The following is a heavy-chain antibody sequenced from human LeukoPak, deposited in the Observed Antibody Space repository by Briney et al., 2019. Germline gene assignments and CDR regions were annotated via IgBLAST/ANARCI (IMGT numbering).Heavy chain of an antibody. CDR2: IIPIFGTA. CDR1: EGTFSSYA. V-gene: IGHV1-69*13. CDR3: ATSWYSYGPFDY. Sequence: SVKVSCKASEGTFSSYAISWVRQAPGQGLEWMGGIIPIFGTANYAQKFQGRVTITADESTSTAYMELSSLRSEDTAVYYCATSWYSYGPFDYWGQGTLVTVSS. J-gene: IGHJ4*02. D-gene: IGHD5-18*01.